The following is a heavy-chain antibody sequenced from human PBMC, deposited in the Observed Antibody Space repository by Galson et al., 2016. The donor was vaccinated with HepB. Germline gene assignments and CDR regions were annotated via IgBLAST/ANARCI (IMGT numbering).Heavy chain of an antibody. CDR3: ARGQKGNYDFWTGGITGYYFDS. CDR2: INQSGNT. Sequence: SETLSLTCAVYGGSFSGYYWSWIRQSPGKGLEWIGEINQSGNTNNNPSLKSRVTISVDTSKNQFSLKLSSVTAADTAVYYCARGQKGNYDFWTGGITGYYFDSGGQGTLVTVSS. CDR1: GGSFSGYY. J-gene: IGHJ4*02. D-gene: IGHD3-3*01. V-gene: IGHV4-34*01.